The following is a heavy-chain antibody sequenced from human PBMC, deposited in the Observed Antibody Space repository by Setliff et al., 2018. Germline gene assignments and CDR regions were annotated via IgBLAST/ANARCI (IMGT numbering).Heavy chain of an antibody. CDR1: GFTVNSNY. D-gene: IGHD2-15*01. CDR3: TNLNLGRYCSGGSCPYGMDV. Sequence: PGGSLRLSCAASGFTVNSNYMSWVRQAPGKGLEWVSVIYSGGTTYYADSVKGRFTISRDNSKNTLYLQMNSLRTEDTAVYYCTNLNLGRYCSGGSCPYGMDVWGQGTTVTVSS. J-gene: IGHJ6*02. V-gene: IGHV3-66*02. CDR2: IYSGGTT.